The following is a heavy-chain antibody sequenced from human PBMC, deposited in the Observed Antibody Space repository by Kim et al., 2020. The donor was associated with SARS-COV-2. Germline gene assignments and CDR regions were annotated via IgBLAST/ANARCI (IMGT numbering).Heavy chain of an antibody. V-gene: IGHV4-39*01. J-gene: IGHJ6*02. D-gene: IGHD3-3*01. Sequence: SETLSLTCTVSGGSISSSSYYWGWIRQPPGKGLEWIGSIYYSGSTYYNPSLKSRVTISVDTSKNQFSLKLSSVTAADTAVYYCATPYDFWSGYDYGMDVWGQGTTVTVSS. CDR3: ATPYDFWSGYDYGMDV. CDR2: IYYSGST. CDR1: GGSISSSSYY.